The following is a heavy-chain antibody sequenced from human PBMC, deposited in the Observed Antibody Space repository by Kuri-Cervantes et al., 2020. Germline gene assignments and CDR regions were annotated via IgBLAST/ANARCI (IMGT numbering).Heavy chain of an antibody. D-gene: IGHD2-15*01. J-gene: IGHJ4*02. CDR2: ISYDGSNK. V-gene: IGHV3-30-3*01. CDR3: ARDNCSGGSCYHDY. Sequence: GESLKISCAASGFTFSSYAMHWVRQAPGKGLEWVAVISYDGSNKYYADSVKGRFTISRDNSKNTLYLQMNSLRAEDTAVYYCARDNCSGGSCYHDYWGQGTPVTVSS. CDR1: GFTFSSYA.